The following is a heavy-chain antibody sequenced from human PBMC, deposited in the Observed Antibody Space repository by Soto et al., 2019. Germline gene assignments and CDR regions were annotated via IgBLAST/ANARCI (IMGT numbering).Heavy chain of an antibody. CDR3: ASRLRPDYYYMDV. D-gene: IGHD4-17*01. J-gene: IGHJ6*03. CDR1: GGSISSGGYY. CDR2: IYYSGST. Sequence: PSETLSLTCTVSGGSISSGGYYWSWIRQHPGKGLEWIGYIYYSGSTYYNPSLKSRVTISVDTSKNQFSLKLSSVTAADTAVYYCASRLRPDYYYMDVWGKGTTVTVSS. V-gene: IGHV4-31*03.